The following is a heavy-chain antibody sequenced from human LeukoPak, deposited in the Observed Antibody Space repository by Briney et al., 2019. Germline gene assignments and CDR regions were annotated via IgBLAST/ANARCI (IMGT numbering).Heavy chain of an antibody. CDR3: ARGAQTYYDKAPVDY. CDR1: GGSFSGCY. J-gene: IGHJ4*02. V-gene: IGHV4-34*01. D-gene: IGHD3-22*01. Sequence: SETLSLTCAVYGGSFSGCYWSWIRQPPGKGLEWIGEINHSGSTNYNPSLKSRVTISVDTSKSQFSLKLNSMTAADTAVYYCARGAQTYYDKAPVDYWGQGTLVTVSS. CDR2: INHSGST.